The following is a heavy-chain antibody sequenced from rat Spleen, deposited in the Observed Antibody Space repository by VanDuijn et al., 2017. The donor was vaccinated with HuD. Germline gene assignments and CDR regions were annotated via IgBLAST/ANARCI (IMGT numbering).Heavy chain of an antibody. CDR2: ITSGGSKT. CDR3: AKRGFSPDDSLFAY. Sequence: EVQLVESGGGLVQPGRSLKLSCAASGFTFNNYYMVWVRQAPTKGLEWVATITSGGSKTYYPDSVKGRFTISRDNAKTTLYLQMDSLRSEDTATYYYAKRGFSPDDSLFAYTGPSVMFTVSS. D-gene: IGHD1-6*01. V-gene: IGHV5-25*01. J-gene: IGHJ2*01. CDR1: GFTFNNYY.